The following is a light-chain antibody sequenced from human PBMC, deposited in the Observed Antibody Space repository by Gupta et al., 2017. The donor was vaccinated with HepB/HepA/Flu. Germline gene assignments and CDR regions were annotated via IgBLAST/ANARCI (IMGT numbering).Light chain of an antibody. CDR2: KDS. CDR1: ALPKQY. CDR3: QSADSSGTHVV. Sequence: SYELPQPPSVPVSPGQTARITCSGDALPKQYAYWYQQKPGQAPVLVIYKDSERPSGIPERFSGSSSGTTVTLTISGVQAEDEAHYYCQSADSSGTHVVFGGGTKLTVL. V-gene: IGLV3-25*03. J-gene: IGLJ2*01.